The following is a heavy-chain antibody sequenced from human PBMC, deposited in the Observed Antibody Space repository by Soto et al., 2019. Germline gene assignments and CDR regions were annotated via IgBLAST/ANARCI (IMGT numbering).Heavy chain of an antibody. V-gene: IGHV4-34*01. Sequence: PSETLSLTCAVYGGSFSGYYWSWIRQPPGKGLEWIGEINHSGSTNYNPSLKSRVTISVDTSKNQFSLKLSSVTAADTAVYYCAGLVVVAATTNYYYYHGMDVWGQGTTVTVSS. J-gene: IGHJ6*02. CDR2: INHSGST. D-gene: IGHD2-15*01. CDR1: GGSFSGYY. CDR3: AGLVVVAATTNYYYYHGMDV.